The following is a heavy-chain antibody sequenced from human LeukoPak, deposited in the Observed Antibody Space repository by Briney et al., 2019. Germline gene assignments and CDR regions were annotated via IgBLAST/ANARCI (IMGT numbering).Heavy chain of an antibody. CDR2: ISDRGDNK. Sequence: GGSLRLSCAASGFTFSSHAMSWVRQAPGKGLEWVSAISDRGDNKQYTDSVKGRLTISRDNSKNTLYLQMNSLRANDTAVYYCAKSSRYGTGWYGRIDYWGQGTLVTVS. CDR3: AKSSRYGTGWYGRIDY. D-gene: IGHD6-19*01. CDR1: GFTFSSHA. V-gene: IGHV3-23*01. J-gene: IGHJ4*02.